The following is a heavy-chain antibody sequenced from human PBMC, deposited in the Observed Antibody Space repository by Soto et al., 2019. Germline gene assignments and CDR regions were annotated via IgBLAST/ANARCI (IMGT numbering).Heavy chain of an antibody. CDR3: ARDQIPYYYDSSGGNAFDI. CDR1: GFTFSDYY. CDR2: ISSSSSYT. D-gene: IGHD3-22*01. V-gene: IGHV3-11*06. J-gene: IGHJ3*02. Sequence: GGSLRLSCAASGFTFSDYYMSWIRQAPGKGLEWVSYISSSSSYTNYADSVKGRFTISRDNAKNSLYLQMNSLRAEDTAVYYCARDQIPYYYDSSGGNAFDIWGQGTMVTVSS.